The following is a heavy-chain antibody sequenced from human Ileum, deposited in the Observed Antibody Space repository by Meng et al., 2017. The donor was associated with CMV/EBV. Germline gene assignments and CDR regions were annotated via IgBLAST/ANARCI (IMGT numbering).Heavy chain of an antibody. CDR3: ASGRLQFTPSALQH. CDR2: VNNRGRT. Sequence: QVHLQQGGPGLLKPSETLSLPCAVSGEPLNGFFCSWIRQPPGRGLEWIGEVNNRGRTNYNPSLKSRLTISIDTSKRQLSLMVTSVTAADSAIYYCASGRLQFTPSALQHWGPGTLVTVSS. D-gene: IGHD5-24*01. J-gene: IGHJ1*01. V-gene: IGHV4-34*02. CDR1: GEPLNGFF.